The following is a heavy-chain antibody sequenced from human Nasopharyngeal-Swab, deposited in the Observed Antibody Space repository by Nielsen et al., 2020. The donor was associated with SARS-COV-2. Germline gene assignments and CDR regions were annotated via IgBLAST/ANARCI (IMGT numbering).Heavy chain of an antibody. CDR3: ARVVVAATLDY. CDR2: ISSNGGST. CDR1: GFTFSSYA. D-gene: IGHD2-15*01. J-gene: IGHJ4*02. Sequence: GESLKISCAASGFTFSSYAMHWVRQAPGKGLEHVSAISSNGGSTYYANSVKGRFTISRDNSKNTLYLQMGSLRAEDMAVYYCARVVVAATLDYWGQGTLVTVSS. V-gene: IGHV3-64*01.